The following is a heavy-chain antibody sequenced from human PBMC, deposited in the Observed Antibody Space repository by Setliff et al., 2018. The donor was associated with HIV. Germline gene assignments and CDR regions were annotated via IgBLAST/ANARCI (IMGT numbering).Heavy chain of an antibody. Sequence: PSETLSLTCAVYGGSFSGHHWNWIRQFPGKGLEWIGEINHTGNTQYNPYLKSRVTMSEETSKNQFSLKLKSVTAADTAIYFCARGKGGLVGPAEFDYWGPGTLVTVSS. CDR1: GGSFSGHH. CDR2: INHTGNT. CDR3: ARGKGGLVGPAEFDY. V-gene: IGHV4-34*01. J-gene: IGHJ4*02. D-gene: IGHD1-26*01.